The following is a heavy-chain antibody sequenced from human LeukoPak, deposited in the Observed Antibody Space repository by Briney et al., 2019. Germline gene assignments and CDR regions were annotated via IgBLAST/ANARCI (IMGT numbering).Heavy chain of an antibody. Sequence: GGSLRLSCAASGFTFSRIAMTWVRQAPGKGLEWGSTIRSNGDTAYNADSVRGRFAISRDNSMNALFLQMNSLRVEDTAIYYCAKGQELDDGVFDSWGQGTLVTASS. CDR2: IRSNGDTA. CDR3: AKGQELDDGVFDS. J-gene: IGHJ4*02. V-gene: IGHV3-23*01. CDR1: GFTFSRIA. D-gene: IGHD1-1*01.